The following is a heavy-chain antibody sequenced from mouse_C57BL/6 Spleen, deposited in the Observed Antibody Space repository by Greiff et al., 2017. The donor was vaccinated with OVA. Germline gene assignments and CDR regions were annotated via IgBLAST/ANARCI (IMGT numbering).Heavy chain of an antibody. CDR3: ARRNAYDYDADY. V-gene: IGHV1-81*01. J-gene: IGHJ2*01. CDR2: IYPRSGNT. CDR1: GYTFTSYG. Sequence: VHLVESGAELARPGASVKLSCKASGYTFTSYGISWVKQRTGQGLEWIGEIYPRSGNTYYNEKFKGKATLTADKSSSTAYMELRSLTSEDSAVYFCARRNAYDYDADYWGQGTTLTVSS. D-gene: IGHD2-4*01.